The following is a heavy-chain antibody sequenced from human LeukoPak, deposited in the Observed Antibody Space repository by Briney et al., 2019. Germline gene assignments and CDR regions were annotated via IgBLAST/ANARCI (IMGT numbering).Heavy chain of an antibody. Sequence: GGSLRLSCTASGFTFSSYWMSWVRQAPGKGLEWMANINQDGSHISYVDSVKGRFTISRDNAKNSLYLQMNSLRAEDTALYYCARNSLGYCSGGRCYSPFDPWGQGTVVTVSS. CDR3: ARNSLGYCSGGRCYSPFDP. CDR2: INQDGSHI. D-gene: IGHD2-15*01. V-gene: IGHV3-7*01. CDR1: GFTFSSYW. J-gene: IGHJ5*02.